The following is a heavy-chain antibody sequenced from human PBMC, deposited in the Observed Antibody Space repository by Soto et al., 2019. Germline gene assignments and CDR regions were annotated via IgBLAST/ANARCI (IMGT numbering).Heavy chain of an antibody. Sequence: GGSQRLSCTTSGFTLSHYYISWARQAPGKGLEWVGNIKGDGSDTHYVDSVKGRFTISRDNAENLIYLQMNNLRVEDTAVYYCARWMTTVTTGLDPWGQGTLVTVSS. CDR3: ARWMTTVTTGLDP. CDR1: GFTLSHYY. J-gene: IGHJ5*02. V-gene: IGHV3-7*01. CDR2: IKGDGSDT. D-gene: IGHD4-4*01.